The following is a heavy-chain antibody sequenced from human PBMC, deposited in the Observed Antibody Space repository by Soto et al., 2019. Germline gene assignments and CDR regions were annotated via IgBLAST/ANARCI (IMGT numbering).Heavy chain of an antibody. D-gene: IGHD1-26*01. CDR1: GFTFNTYA. J-gene: IGHJ2*01. V-gene: IGHV3-30*18. CDR2: ITPDGTEQ. Sequence: QVQLMESGGGVVQPGRSLRLSCAASGFTFNTYAMHWFRQAPGKGLEGVAVITPDGTEQYYADSVKGRFTISRDNSKNTLYLQMNSLGLEDMSIYHCAKRGILGAQGMAYFDLWGRGTLVTVSS. CDR3: AKRGILGAQGMAYFDL.